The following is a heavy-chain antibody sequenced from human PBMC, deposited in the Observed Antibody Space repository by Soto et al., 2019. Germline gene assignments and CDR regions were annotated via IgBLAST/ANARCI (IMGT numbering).Heavy chain of an antibody. J-gene: IGHJ4*02. CDR3: AKDTSPYSSGYDFDY. CDR1: GFTFSSYA. V-gene: IGHV3-23*01. CDR2: ISGSGGST. D-gene: IGHD6-19*01. Sequence: EVQLLESGGGLVQPGGSLRLSCAASGFTFSSYAMSWVRQAPGKGLEWVSAISGSGGSTYYADSVKGRFTISRDNSKITLYLQMNSLRAEDTAVYYCAKDTSPYSSGYDFDYWGQGTLVTVSS.